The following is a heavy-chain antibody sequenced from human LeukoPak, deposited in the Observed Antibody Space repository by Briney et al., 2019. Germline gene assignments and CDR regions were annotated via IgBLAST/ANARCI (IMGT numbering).Heavy chain of an antibody. CDR2: INPNSGTT. CDR3: ARDVDYYDGPGGDSFDI. J-gene: IGHJ3*02. Sequence: ASVKVSCKTSGYTFTGYFMHWVRQAPGQGLEWMGWINPNSGTTNYAQKFQGRVTMTRDTSISTAYMELSRLRSDDTAVYYCARDVDYYDGPGGDSFDICGQGTVVTVSS. D-gene: IGHD3-22*01. V-gene: IGHV1-2*02. CDR1: GYTFTGYF.